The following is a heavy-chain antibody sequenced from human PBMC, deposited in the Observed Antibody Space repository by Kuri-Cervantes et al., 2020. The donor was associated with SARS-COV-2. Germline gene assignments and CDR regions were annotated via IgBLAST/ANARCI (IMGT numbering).Heavy chain of an antibody. D-gene: IGHD3-3*01. J-gene: IGHJ6*03. V-gene: IGHV4-59*08. CDR1: GGSISSHY. CDR2: IYYSGST. Sequence: SETLSLTCTVSGGSISSHYWSWTRQPPGKGLEWIGYIYYSGSTNYNTSLKSRVTISVDTSKNQFSLKLSSVTAADTAVYYCARGDWLLHSGYYYMDVWGKGTTVTVSS. CDR3: ARGDWLLHSGYYYMDV.